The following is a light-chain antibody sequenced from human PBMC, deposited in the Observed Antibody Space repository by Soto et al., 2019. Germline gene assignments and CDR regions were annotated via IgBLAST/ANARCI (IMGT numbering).Light chain of an antibody. CDR2: GAS. V-gene: IGKV3-20*01. CDR3: QQYGRSMRWT. Sequence: EVVLTQFPGTLSLSPGERATLSCRASQTITGTYLAWYQQKPGQAPRLLLHGASTRATGIPDRFSGGGTGTDFNLTISRVEPEDFAMYYCQQYGRSMRWTVGQGTKVEVK. J-gene: IGKJ1*01. CDR1: QTITGTY.